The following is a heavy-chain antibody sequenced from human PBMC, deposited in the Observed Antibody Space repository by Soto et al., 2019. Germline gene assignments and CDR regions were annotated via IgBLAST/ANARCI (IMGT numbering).Heavy chain of an antibody. D-gene: IGHD2-2*01. J-gene: IGHJ4*02. CDR3: AKSAPIPKMRGVIVVVPAARIHFDY. Sequence: PGGSLRLSCAASVFTFSSYAMSFVRQAPGEGLEWVSAISGSGGSTYYADSVKGRFTISGDNSKKTLYLQMNSLRAEDTAVYYCAKSAPIPKMRGVIVVVPAARIHFDYWGQGTMVTVSS. CDR1: VFTFSSYA. V-gene: IGHV3-23*01. CDR2: ISGSGGST.